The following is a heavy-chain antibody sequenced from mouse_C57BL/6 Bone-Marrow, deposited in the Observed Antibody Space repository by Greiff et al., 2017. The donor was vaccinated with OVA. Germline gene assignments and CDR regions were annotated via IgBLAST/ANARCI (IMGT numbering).Heavy chain of an antibody. J-gene: IGHJ3*01. CDR2: ISSGGSYT. D-gene: IGHD1-1*01. CDR3: ARRYYGPWFAY. CDR1: GFTFSSYG. V-gene: IGHV5-6*02. Sequence: EVKVVESGGDLVKPGGSLKLSCAASGFTFSSYGMSWVRQTPDKRLEWVATISSGGSYTYYPDSVKGRFTISRDNAKNTLYLQMSSLKSEDTATYYCARRYYGPWFAYWGQGTLVTVSA.